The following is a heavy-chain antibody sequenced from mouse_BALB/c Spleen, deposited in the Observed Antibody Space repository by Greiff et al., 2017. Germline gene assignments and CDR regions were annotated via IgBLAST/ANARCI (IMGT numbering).Heavy chain of an antibody. V-gene: IGHV7-3*02. CDR3: ARVYGNYVWYFDV. CDR1: GFTFTDYY. D-gene: IGHD2-1*01. J-gene: IGHJ1*01. Sequence: DVQLVESGGGLVQPGGSLRLSCATSGFTFTDYYMSWVRQPPGKALEWLGFIRNKANGYTTEYSASVKGRFTISRDNSQSILYLQMNTLRAEDSATYYCARVYGNYVWYFDVWGAGTTVTVSS. CDR2: IRNKANGYTT.